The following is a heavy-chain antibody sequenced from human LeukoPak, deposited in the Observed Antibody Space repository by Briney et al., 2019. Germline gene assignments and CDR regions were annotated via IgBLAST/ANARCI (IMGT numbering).Heavy chain of an antibody. CDR2: IVVGSGNT. D-gene: IGHD3-10*01. CDR1: GFTFTSSA. V-gene: IGHV1-58*01. Sequence: SVKVSCKASGFTFTSSAVQWVRQARGQRLEWIGRIVVGSGNTNYAQKFQERVTIARDMSTSTAYMELSSLRSEDTAVYYCAAADYYGSLFYFDYWGQGTLVTVSS. J-gene: IGHJ4*02. CDR3: AAADYYGSLFYFDY.